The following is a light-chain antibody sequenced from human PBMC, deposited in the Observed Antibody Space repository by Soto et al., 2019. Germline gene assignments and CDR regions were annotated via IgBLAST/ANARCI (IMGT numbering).Light chain of an antibody. Sequence: DIPMTQSPSSLSASVGDRVTITCRASQSISSYLNWYQQKPGKAPKLLIYAASSLQSGVPSTFSGSGSGTDFPLTTSSLQPEDFATYSCQQSYRTPPLTFGGGTKVQIK. J-gene: IGKJ4*01. CDR2: AAS. CDR3: QQSYRTPPLT. V-gene: IGKV1-39*01. CDR1: QSISSY.